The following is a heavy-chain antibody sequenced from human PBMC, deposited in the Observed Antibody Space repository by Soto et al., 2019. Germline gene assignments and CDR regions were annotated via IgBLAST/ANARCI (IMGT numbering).Heavy chain of an antibody. CDR2: ISYDGGNQ. Sequence: QVQLVESGGGVVQPGTSLRLSCIVSGEFGHTFSSSGMHWVRQAPGKGLEWVAVISYDGGNQYYADSVKGRFTVSRDNSENKLYLQMNSLRVEDTAVYYCAKDQTTLLTFSGVVEEDWGQATLVTVSS. V-gene: IGHV3-30*18. CDR1: GEFGHTFSSSG. D-gene: IGHD3-3*01. CDR3: AKDQTTLLTFSGVVEED. J-gene: IGHJ4*02.